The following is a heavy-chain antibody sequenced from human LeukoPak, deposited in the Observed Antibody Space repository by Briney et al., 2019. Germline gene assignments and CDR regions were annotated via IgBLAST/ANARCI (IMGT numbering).Heavy chain of an antibody. CDR1: GYTFTVYY. CDR2: INPNSGGT. J-gene: IGHJ4*02. CDR3: ARFRGGSGYYFDY. Sequence: ASVTVSCKASGYTFTVYYMHWVRQAPGQGLEWMGWINPNSGGTNYAQKFQGRVTMTRDTSISTAYMELSRLRSDDTAVYYCARFRGGSGYYFDYWGQGTLVTVSS. D-gene: IGHD3-16*01. V-gene: IGHV1-2*02.